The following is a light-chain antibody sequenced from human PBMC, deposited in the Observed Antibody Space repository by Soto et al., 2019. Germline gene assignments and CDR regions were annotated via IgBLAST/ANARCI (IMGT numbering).Light chain of an antibody. Sequence: EIVLTQSPGTLSLSPGERATLSCRASQSVSSSYLAWYQQKPGQAPRLLIYGASSRATGIPDRFSGSGSGTDFTLTSTRLEPEDFALYYCQQYGSSLFTFGPGTKVDIK. J-gene: IGKJ3*01. V-gene: IGKV3-20*01. CDR2: GAS. CDR3: QQYGSSLFT. CDR1: QSVSSSY.